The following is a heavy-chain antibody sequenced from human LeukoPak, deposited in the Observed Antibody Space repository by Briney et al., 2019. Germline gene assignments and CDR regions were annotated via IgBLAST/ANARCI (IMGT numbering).Heavy chain of an antibody. CDR2: IYYTGAT. CDR3: ARYGGSGWVIDN. D-gene: IGHD6-19*01. Sequence: PSETLSLTCTVSGGSISTYWTWIRPPPRQGLEWIGYIYYTGATSYNPSLKSRVIISVDTSKKQSSLKLTSVTAADTAVYYCARYGGSGWVIDNWGQGTLVTVSS. V-gene: IGHV4-59*08. J-gene: IGHJ4*02. CDR1: GGSISTY.